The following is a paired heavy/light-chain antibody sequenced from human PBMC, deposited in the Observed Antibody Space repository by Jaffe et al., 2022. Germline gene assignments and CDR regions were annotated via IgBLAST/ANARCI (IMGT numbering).Heavy chain of an antibody. J-gene: IGHJ5*02. CDR3: VRYYGSGRPWFDP. CDR1: GFTLSDYH. CDR2: MKQDGNEK. Sequence: EVQVVESGGGLVQPGGSLRLSCAASGFTLSDYHMSWIRQAPGKGLEWVANMKQDGNEKYYVGFVKGRFTISRDNAKNSLYLQMDSLRAEDTAVYYCVRYYGSGRPWFDPWGQGTLVIVSS. V-gene: IGHV3-7*01. D-gene: IGHD3-10*01.
Light chain of an antibody. J-gene: IGKJ4*01. CDR2: AAS. CDR3: LQYNTYPLT. Sequence: DIQMTQSPSSLSASVGDRVTITCRASQGISNYLAWFQQKPGKAPKSLIYAASNLQNGVPSKFSGSGSGTDFTLTISSLQPEDFATYYCLQYNTYPLTFGGGTKVEIK. CDR1: QGISNY. V-gene: IGKV1-16*02.